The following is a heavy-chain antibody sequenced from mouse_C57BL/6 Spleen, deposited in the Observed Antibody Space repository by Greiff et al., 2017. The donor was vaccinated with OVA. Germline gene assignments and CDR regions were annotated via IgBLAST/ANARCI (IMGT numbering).Heavy chain of an antibody. CDR3: ARALITTDYAMDY. V-gene: IGHV5-4*01. Sequence: EVHLVESGGGLVKPGGSLKLSCAASGFTFSSYAMSWVRQTPEKRLEWVATISDGGSYTYYPDNVKGRFTISRDNAKNNLYLQMSHLKSEDTAMYYCARALITTDYAMDYWGQGTSVTVSS. D-gene: IGHD1-1*01. CDR1: GFTFSSYA. J-gene: IGHJ4*01. CDR2: ISDGGSYT.